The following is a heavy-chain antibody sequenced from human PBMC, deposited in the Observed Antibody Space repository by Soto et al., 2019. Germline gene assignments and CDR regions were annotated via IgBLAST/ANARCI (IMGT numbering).Heavy chain of an antibody. D-gene: IGHD6-19*01. J-gene: IGHJ4*02. CDR2: INRDGSST. V-gene: IGHV3-74*01. CDR1: GFTLSSYW. Sequence: HPGGSLRLSCAASGFTLSSYWMHWVRQAPGKGLEWVSRINRDGSSTSYADSVKGRFTISRDSAKNTLYLQMNSLRAEDTAVYYCARDPAPIGWYDYWGQGTLVTVSS. CDR3: ARDPAPIGWYDY.